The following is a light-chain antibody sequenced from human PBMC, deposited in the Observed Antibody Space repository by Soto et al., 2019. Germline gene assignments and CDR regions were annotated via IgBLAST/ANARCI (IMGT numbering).Light chain of an antibody. CDR1: QTVNRNY. Sequence: EVVLTQSPGTLSLSPGERATLSCRASQTVNRNYLAWYQHKPGQAPRLLIYGVSSRATGVPDRFSGSGSGTDFTLTISRLEPEDLAVYYCQQHDNAPRTFGPGTKVEIK. V-gene: IGKV3-20*01. J-gene: IGKJ1*01. CDR3: QQHDNAPRT. CDR2: GVS.